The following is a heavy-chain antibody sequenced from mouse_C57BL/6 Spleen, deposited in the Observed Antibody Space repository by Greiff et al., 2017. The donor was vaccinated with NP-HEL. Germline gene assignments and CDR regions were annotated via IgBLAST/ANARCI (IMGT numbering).Heavy chain of an antibody. Sequence: VQLQQSGAELVRPGTSVKMSCKASGYTFTNYWIGWAKQRPGHGLEWIGDIYPGGGYTNYNEKFKGKATLTADKSSSTAYIQFSSLTSEDSAIYYCARKDYDDGDFDYWGQGTTLTVSS. CDR2: IYPGGGYT. CDR1: GYTFTNYW. V-gene: IGHV1-63*01. J-gene: IGHJ2*01. CDR3: ARKDYDDGDFDY. D-gene: IGHD2-4*01.